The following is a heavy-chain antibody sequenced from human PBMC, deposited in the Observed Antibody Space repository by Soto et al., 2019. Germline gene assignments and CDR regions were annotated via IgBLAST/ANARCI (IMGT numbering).Heavy chain of an antibody. J-gene: IGHJ4*02. Sequence: SVKVSCKASGGTFSSYAISWVRQAPGQGLEWMGGIIPIFGTANYAQKFQGRVTITADESTSTAYMEMSSLRFEDTAVFYCVSLGLNYYDSIGPWYYFDYWGQGTLVTVSS. V-gene: IGHV1-69*13. CDR1: GGTFSSYA. D-gene: IGHD3-22*01. CDR3: VSLGLNYYDSIGPWYYFDY. CDR2: IIPIFGTA.